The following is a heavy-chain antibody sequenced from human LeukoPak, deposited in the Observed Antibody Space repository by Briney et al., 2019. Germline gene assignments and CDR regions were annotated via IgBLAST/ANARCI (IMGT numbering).Heavy chain of an antibody. CDR3: ARVVAIFGVVRY. CDR1: GGSISSSSYY. D-gene: IGHD3-3*01. Sequence: SETLSLTCTVSGGSISSSSYYWGWIRQPPGKGLEWIGSIYHSGSTNYNPSLKSRVTISVDKSKNQFSLKLSSVTAADTAVYYCARVVAIFGVVRYWGQGTLVTVSS. V-gene: IGHV4-39*07. J-gene: IGHJ4*02. CDR2: IYHSGST.